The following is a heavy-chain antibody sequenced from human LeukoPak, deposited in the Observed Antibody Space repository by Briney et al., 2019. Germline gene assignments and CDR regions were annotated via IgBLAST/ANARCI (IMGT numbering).Heavy chain of an antibody. CDR2: VHHTGST. J-gene: IGHJ4*02. CDR1: GVSISNNYFY. CDR3: ATLGLLRGAGFNLATHFDY. Sequence: SETLSLTCTVSGVSISNNYFYWAWIRQPPGKGLELIGYVHHTGSTFHNSSLKSRVTISADTSQNPFSLSLTSVTAADTAVYYCATLGLLRGAGFNLATHFDYWGQGTLVAVSS. D-gene: IGHD1-26*01. V-gene: IGHV4-39*01.